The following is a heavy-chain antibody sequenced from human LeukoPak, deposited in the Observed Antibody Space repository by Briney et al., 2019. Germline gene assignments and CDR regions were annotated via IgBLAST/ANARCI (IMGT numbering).Heavy chain of an antibody. Sequence: GASVKVSCKASGGTFSSYAISRVRQAPGQGLEWMGGIIPIFGTANYAQKFQGRVTIAADESTSTAYMELSSLRSEDTAVYYCARGGVDHYYYDSSGYRYYFDYWGQGTLVTVSS. CDR3: ARGGVDHYYYDSSGYRYYFDY. V-gene: IGHV1-69*13. D-gene: IGHD3-22*01. CDR1: GGTFSSYA. J-gene: IGHJ4*02. CDR2: IIPIFGTA.